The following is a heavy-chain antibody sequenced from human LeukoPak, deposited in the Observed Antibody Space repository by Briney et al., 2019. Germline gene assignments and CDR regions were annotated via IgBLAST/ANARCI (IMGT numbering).Heavy chain of an antibody. D-gene: IGHD6-19*01. V-gene: IGHV3-66*01. CDR3: AKELKQWLVDY. CDR2: IYSGGST. Sequence: GGSLRLSCAASGFTVSSNYMSWVRQAPGKGLEWVSVIYSGGSTYYADSVKGRFTISRDNSKNTLYLQMNSLRAEDTAVYYCAKELKQWLVDYWGQGTLVTVSS. J-gene: IGHJ4*02. CDR1: GFTVSSNY.